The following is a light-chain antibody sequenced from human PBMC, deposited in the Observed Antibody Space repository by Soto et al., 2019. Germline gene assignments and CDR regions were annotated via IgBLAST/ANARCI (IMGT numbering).Light chain of an antibody. V-gene: IGLV3-21*02. CDR2: DDS. CDR3: QVWDSSNDPYV. J-gene: IGLJ1*01. Sequence: SYELTQPPSVSVAPGQTARITCGGNNIGRKSVHWYQQKPGQAPVLVVYDDSDRPSGIPERFSGSNSGNTATLTISRVEAGDEADYYCQVWDSSNDPYVFGTGTKVTV. CDR1: NIGRKS.